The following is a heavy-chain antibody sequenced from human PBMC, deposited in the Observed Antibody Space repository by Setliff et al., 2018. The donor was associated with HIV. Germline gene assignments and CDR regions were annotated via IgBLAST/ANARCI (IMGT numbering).Heavy chain of an antibody. CDR3: TRQTREAPYYFDY. Sequence: GESLKISCKGSGYSFSSYWIGWVRQMPGKGLEWMGIIYPGDSDTRYSPSIQGQVTISADKSISTAYLQWSSLQASDTAIYFCTRQTREAPYYFDYWGQGTLVTVSS. V-gene: IGHV5-51*01. CDR2: IYPGDSDT. J-gene: IGHJ4*02. CDR1: GYSFSSYW.